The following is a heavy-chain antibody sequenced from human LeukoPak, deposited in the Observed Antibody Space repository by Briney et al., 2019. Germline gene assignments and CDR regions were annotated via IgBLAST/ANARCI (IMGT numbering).Heavy chain of an antibody. D-gene: IGHD3-22*01. J-gene: IGHJ6*03. CDR3: TSGSIAYYYMDV. CDR1: GASISSYY. Sequence: SATLSLTCAAAGASISSYYWSWIRQPPGRVQEWIGNIYYSGSTNYKPSLKSRVTISVDTSKNQFSLKLSTVTAADTAVYYCTSGSIAYYYMDVWGKGTTVTISS. V-gene: IGHV4-59*01. CDR2: IYYSGST.